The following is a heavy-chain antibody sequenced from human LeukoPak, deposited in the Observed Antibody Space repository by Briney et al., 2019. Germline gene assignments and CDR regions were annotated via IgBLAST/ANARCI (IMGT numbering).Heavy chain of an antibody. Sequence: GGSLRLSCAASGFTFSSYSMNWVRQAPGKGLEWVSYISSGGGSKYYADSVKGRFTISRDNPKNSLYLQMTGLRAEDTAVYYCARVGRAMTAAGFGAFDIWGQGTMVTVSS. D-gene: IGHD6-13*01. V-gene: IGHV3-48*04. CDR3: ARVGRAMTAAGFGAFDI. J-gene: IGHJ3*02. CDR1: GFTFSSYS. CDR2: ISSGGGSK.